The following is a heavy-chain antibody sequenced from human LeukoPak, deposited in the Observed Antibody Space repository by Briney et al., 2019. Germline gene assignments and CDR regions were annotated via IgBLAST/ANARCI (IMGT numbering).Heavy chain of an antibody. CDR2: INHSGST. D-gene: IGHD3-10*01. Sequence: SETLSLTCAVYGGSFSGYYWSWIRQPPGKGLEWIGEINHSGSTNYNPSLKSRVTISVDTSKNQFSLKLSSVTAADTAVYYCARAGRDLFFDYWGQGTLVTVSS. V-gene: IGHV4-34*01. J-gene: IGHJ4*02. CDR1: GGSFSGYY. CDR3: ARAGRDLFFDY.